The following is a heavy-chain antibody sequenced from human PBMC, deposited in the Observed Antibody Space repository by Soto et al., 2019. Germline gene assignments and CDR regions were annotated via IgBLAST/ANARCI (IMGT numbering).Heavy chain of an antibody. D-gene: IGHD2-15*01. CDR3: ARAEELHCSGGSCYGHYGMDV. J-gene: IGHJ6*02. CDR2: IIPIFGTA. Sequence: SVKVSCKASGGTFSSYAISWVRQAPGQGLEWMGGIIPIFGTANYAQKFQGRVTITADESTSTAYMELSSLRSEDTAVYYCARAEELHCSGGSCYGHYGMDVWGQGTTVTVSS. CDR1: GGTFSSYA. V-gene: IGHV1-69*13.